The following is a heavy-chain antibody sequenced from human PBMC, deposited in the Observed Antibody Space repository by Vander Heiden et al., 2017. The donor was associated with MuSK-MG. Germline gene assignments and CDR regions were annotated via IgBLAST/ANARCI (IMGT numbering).Heavy chain of an antibody. J-gene: IGHJ5*02. CDR3: ARDWGGNFDP. CDR1: GVSLSTRGLY. Sequence: QLRLQESGPGLVKPSETLSLNCAVSGVSLSTRGLYWAWIRQPPGRGPEWIANVYYSGNTYYSPSLKSRVTISMDVSKNQFSLKMRSVTAADTAVYYCARDWGGNFDPWGQGILVTVSS. D-gene: IGHD1-7*01. CDR2: VYYSGNT. V-gene: IGHV4-39*07.